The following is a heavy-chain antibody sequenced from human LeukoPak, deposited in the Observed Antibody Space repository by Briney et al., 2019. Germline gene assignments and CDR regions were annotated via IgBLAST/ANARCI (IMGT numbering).Heavy chain of an antibody. Sequence: SETLSLTCTVSGGSISSSSYYWGWIRQPPGKGLEWIGSIYYSGSTYYNPSLKSRVTISVDTSKNQFSLKLSSVTAADTAVYYCARVGCDTDAFDIWGQGTMVTVSS. CDR3: ARVGCDTDAFDI. CDR1: GGSISSSSYY. CDR2: IYYSGST. V-gene: IGHV4-39*01. D-gene: IGHD2-2*02. J-gene: IGHJ3*02.